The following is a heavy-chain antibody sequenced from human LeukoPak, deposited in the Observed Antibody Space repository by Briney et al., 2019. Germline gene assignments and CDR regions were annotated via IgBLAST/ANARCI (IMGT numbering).Heavy chain of an antibody. J-gene: IGHJ4*02. CDR2: INPNSGGT. Sequence: GSVKVSCKASGYTFTGYYMHWVRQAPGQGLEWMGWINPNSGGTNYAQKFQGRVTMTRDTSISTAYMELRSLRSDDSAVYFCARDICASTRCYFGYFDYWGQGTLVTVSS. CDR1: GYTFTGYY. D-gene: IGHD2-2*01. CDR3: ARDICASTRCYFGYFDY. V-gene: IGHV1-2*02.